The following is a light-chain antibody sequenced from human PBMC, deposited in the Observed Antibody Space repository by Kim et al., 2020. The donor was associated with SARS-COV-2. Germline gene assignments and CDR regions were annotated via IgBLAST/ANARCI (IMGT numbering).Light chain of an antibody. CDR1: SSDVGGDDY. J-gene: IGLJ2*01. CDR3: SSYAGSNNVV. V-gene: IGLV2-8*01. CDR2: EVT. Sequence: GQSVTISCTGTSSDVGGDDYVSWYQQHPGKVPKLMIYEVTKRPSGVPDRFSGSKSGNTASLTVSGLQAEDEADYYCSSYAGSNNVVFGGGTKLTVL.